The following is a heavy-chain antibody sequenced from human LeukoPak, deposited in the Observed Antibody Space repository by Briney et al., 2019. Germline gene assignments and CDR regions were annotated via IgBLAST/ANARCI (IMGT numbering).Heavy chain of an antibody. J-gene: IGHJ4*02. CDR3: AREGRGYSYGTFDY. Sequence: KPGGSLRLSGSASGFTFSDYYMSWIRQAPGKGLEWVSYISSSSSYTNYADSVKGRFTISRDNAKNSLYLQMNSLRAEDTAVYYCAREGRGYSYGTFDYWGQGTLVTVSS. V-gene: IGHV3-11*06. D-gene: IGHD5-18*01. CDR2: ISSSSSYT. CDR1: GFTFSDYY.